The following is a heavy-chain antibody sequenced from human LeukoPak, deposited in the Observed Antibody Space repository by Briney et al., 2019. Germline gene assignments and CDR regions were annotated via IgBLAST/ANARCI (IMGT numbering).Heavy chain of an antibody. J-gene: IGHJ4*02. CDR1: GFTFSSYW. CDR2: IKQDGSEE. D-gene: IGHD1-20*01. Sequence: PGGSLRLSCAASGFTFSSYWMSWVRQAPGKGLEWVANIKQDGSEEVYVDSVKGRFTISRDNAKNSLFLQMNTLRAEDTAVYYCARDSPYNWNDGNFDYWGQGTLVTVSS. V-gene: IGHV3-7*05. CDR3: ARDSPYNWNDGNFDY.